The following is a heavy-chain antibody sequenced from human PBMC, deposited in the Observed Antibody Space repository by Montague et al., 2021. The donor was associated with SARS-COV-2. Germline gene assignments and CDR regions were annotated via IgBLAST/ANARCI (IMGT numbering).Heavy chain of an antibody. V-gene: IGHV1-69*10. D-gene: IGHD4-17*01. CDR2: IIPIIGIA. CDR3: ARGGVGDYNPFDY. J-gene: IGHJ4*02. Sequence: SVRVSCKASGGTFSSYAISWVRQATGQGLEWMGWIIPIIGIANYAQKFQGRVTITADTSMSTAYMELSSLRSEDTAVYYCARGGVGDYNPFDYWGQGTLVTVSS. CDR1: GGTFSSYA.